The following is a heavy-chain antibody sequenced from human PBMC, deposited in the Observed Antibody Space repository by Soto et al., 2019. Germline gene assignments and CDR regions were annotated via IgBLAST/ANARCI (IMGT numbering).Heavy chain of an antibody. CDR1: GFTFSSYG. Sequence: QVQLVESGGGVVQPGRSPRLSCAASGFTFSSYGMHWVRQAPGKGLEWVAVIWYDGSNKYYADSVKGRFTISRDNSKNTLYLQMNSLRAEDTAVYYCARDDCSGGSCYSGLDYWGQGTLVTVSS. V-gene: IGHV3-33*01. CDR3: ARDDCSGGSCYSGLDY. D-gene: IGHD2-15*01. CDR2: IWYDGSNK. J-gene: IGHJ4*02.